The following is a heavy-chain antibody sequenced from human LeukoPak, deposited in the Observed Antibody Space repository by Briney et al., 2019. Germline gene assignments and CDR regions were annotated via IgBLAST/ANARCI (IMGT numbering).Heavy chain of an antibody. CDR2: IYYSGST. Sequence: SSETLSLTCTVSGGSISSSSYYWGWIRQPPGKGLEWIGSIYYSGSTYYNPSLKSRVTISVDTSKNQFSLKLSSVTAADTAVYYCASGYYDYVWGSHRPLDYWGQGTLVTVSS. J-gene: IGHJ4*02. V-gene: IGHV4-39*01. CDR1: GGSISSSSYY. D-gene: IGHD3-16*02. CDR3: ASGYYDYVWGSHRPLDY.